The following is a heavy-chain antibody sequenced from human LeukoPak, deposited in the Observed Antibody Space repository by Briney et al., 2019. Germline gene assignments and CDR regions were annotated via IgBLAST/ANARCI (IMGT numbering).Heavy chain of an antibody. V-gene: IGHV4-59*08. Sequence: SETLSLTCTVSGGSISSYYWSWIRQPPGKGLGWIGYIYYSGGTNYNPSLKSRVTISVDTSKNRFSLKLSSVTAADTAVYYCARAVCSSTSCYSFGGDAFDIWGQGTMVTVSS. J-gene: IGHJ3*02. CDR2: IYYSGGT. CDR1: GGSISSYY. D-gene: IGHD2-2*01. CDR3: ARAVCSSTSCYSFGGDAFDI.